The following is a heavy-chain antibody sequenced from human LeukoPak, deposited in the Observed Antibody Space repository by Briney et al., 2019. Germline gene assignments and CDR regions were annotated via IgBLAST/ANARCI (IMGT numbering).Heavy chain of an antibody. D-gene: IGHD6-6*01. CDR1: GFTFSSYA. CDR3: AKGQEYSSSSDFDY. V-gene: IGHV3-23*01. Sequence: TGGSLRLSCAASGFTFSSYAMSWVRQAPGKGLEWVSAISGSGGSTYYADSVKGRFTISRDNSKNTLYLQMNSLRAEDTAVYYCAKGQEYSSSSDFDYWGQGTLVTVSS. CDR2: ISGSGGST. J-gene: IGHJ4*02.